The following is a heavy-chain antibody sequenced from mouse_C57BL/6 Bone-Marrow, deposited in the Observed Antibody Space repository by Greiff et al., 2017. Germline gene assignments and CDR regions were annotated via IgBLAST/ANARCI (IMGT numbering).Heavy chain of an antibody. J-gene: IGHJ3*01. CDR1: GYSITSGYY. Sequence: EVKLMESGPGLVKPSQSLSLTCSVTGYSITSGYYWNWIRQFPGNKLEWMGYISYDGSNNYNPSLKNRISITRDTSKNQFFLKLKSVTTEDTATYYCARGAYWGQGTLVTVSA. CDR3: ARGAY. CDR2: ISYDGSN. V-gene: IGHV3-6*01.